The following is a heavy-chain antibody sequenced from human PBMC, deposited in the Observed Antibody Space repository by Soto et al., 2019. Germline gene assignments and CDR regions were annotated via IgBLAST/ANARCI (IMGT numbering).Heavy chain of an antibody. J-gene: IGHJ5*01. CDR3: AIFAVLRMTAVVSFNWFDP. CDR1: GFSFSSFA. D-gene: IGHD2-8*02. V-gene: IGHV3-23*01. Sequence: EVQLLESGGTLVQPGESLRLSCEVSGFSFSSFAMNWVRQAPGEGLEWVSSIRGTATSYADSVKGRFTMSRDNSKNTVYLQMTNRRAGDTGLYYCAIFAVLRMTAVVSFNWFDPWGQGNLV. CDR2: IRGTAT.